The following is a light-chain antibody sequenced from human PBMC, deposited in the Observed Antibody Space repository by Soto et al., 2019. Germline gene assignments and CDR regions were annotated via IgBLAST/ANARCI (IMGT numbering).Light chain of an antibody. Sequence: DIVMTQSPLSLAVTPGEPASISCRSSQSLLYRDGRIFLDWYLQRPVHSPQLLIYLASIRASGVPDRFSGSGSGTDFTLKISRVEAEDVGIYYCMQALQTPTFGGGTRLDIK. CDR3: MQALQTPT. J-gene: IGKJ4*01. CDR1: QSLLYRDGRIF. CDR2: LAS. V-gene: IGKV2-28*01.